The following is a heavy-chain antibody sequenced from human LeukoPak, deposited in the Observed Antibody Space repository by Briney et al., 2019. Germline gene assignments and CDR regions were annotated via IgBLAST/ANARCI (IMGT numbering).Heavy chain of an antibody. CDR2: ISGSGDNT. CDR1: GFTFSNYA. J-gene: IGHJ4*02. Sequence: GGSLRLSCAVSGFTFSNYAMSWVRQAPGKGLEWVSAISGSGDNTYYADSVKGRFTVSRDNSKNTLYVQMKSLRAEDTAIYYCAKDFVVVPGNVNYFNSWGQGTLVTVSS. CDR3: AKDFVVVPGNVNYFNS. V-gene: IGHV3-23*01. D-gene: IGHD2-21*02.